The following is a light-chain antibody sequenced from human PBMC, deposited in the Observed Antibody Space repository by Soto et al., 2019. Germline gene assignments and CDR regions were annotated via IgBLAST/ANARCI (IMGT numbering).Light chain of an antibody. V-gene: IGLV1-44*01. CDR1: STNIGSHT. CDR2: SSN. J-gene: IGLJ2*01. Sequence: QSVLTQPPSASGTPGQRVTISCSGSSTNIGSHTVNWYQQVPGTAPKLLIYSSNLRPSGVPDRFSGSKSGTSASLAISGLQSEDEADYCCAAWDDSLNGVVFGGGTKLTGL. CDR3: AAWDDSLNGVV.